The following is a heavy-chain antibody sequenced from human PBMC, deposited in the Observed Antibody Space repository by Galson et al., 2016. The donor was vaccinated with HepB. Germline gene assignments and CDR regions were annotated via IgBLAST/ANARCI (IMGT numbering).Heavy chain of an antibody. CDR3: ASRGFYGSLDN. Sequence: SLRLSCAASGFTFSETYMTWIRQAPGKGLEWISYITSSGGLSYYADSMEGRFTISRNNAKNSVYLQIKSLRAEDTAVYYCASRGFYGSLDNWGQGTLVTVSS. V-gene: IGHV3-11*01. CDR1: GFTFSETY. D-gene: IGHD6-25*01. CDR2: ITSSGGLS. J-gene: IGHJ4*02.